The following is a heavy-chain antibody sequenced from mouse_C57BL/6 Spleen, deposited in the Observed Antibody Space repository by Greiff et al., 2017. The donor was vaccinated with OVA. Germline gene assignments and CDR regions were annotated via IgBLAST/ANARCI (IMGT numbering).Heavy chain of an antibody. Sequence: VQLQQPGAELVKPGASVKLSCKASGYTFTSYWMHWVKQRPGQGLERIGMIHPNSGSTNYNEKFKSKATLTVDKSSSTAYMQLSSLTSEDSAVYYCARSAYYSNYVDYWGQGTTLTVSS. CDR1: GYTFTSYW. V-gene: IGHV1-64*01. D-gene: IGHD2-5*01. CDR3: ARSAYYSNYVDY. J-gene: IGHJ2*01. CDR2: IHPNSGST.